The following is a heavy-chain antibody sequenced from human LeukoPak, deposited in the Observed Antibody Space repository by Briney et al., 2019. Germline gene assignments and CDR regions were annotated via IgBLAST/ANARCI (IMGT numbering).Heavy chain of an antibody. D-gene: IGHD3-9*01. CDR2: IYSSVSS. V-gene: IGHV4-59*08. CDR3: ARRSALRYLEP. CDR1: GGSITSYH. J-gene: IGHJ5*02. Sequence: SETLSLTCTVSGGSITSYHWSWIRQPAGKGLEWIGTIYSSVSSNYSPSLKNRVTISVDTSKNQFSLKLSSVTAADTAVYYCARRSALRYLEPWGQGTLVTVSS.